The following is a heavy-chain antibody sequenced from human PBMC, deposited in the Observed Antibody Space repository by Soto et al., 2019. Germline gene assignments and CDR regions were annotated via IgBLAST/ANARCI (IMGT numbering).Heavy chain of an antibody. D-gene: IGHD4-17*01. CDR3: ARGLRMSVPIAFAI. CDR2: IYSGDSET. Sequence: GESLKISCKGSGYKFSSYWIAWVRQLPGKGLEWMGIIYSGDSETRYSPSFQGQVTISADKSISTAHLQWSSLKASDTAMYYCARGLRMSVPIAFAIWAQGTLVTVSS. J-gene: IGHJ3*02. V-gene: IGHV5-51*01. CDR1: GYKFSSYW.